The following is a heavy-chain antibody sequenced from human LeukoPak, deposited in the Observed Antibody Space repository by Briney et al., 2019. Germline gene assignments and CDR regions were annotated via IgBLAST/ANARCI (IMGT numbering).Heavy chain of an antibody. CDR1: GYTFTGYY. V-gene: IGHV1-2*02. CDR2: INPNSGGT. Sequence: ASVKVSCKASGYTFTGYYMHWVRQAPGQGLGWLGWINPNSGGTNYAQKFQGRVTMTRDTSISTAYMELSRLRSDDTAVYYCARSLAAAGTYWFDPWGQGTLVTVSS. J-gene: IGHJ5*02. D-gene: IGHD6-13*01. CDR3: ARSLAAAGTYWFDP.